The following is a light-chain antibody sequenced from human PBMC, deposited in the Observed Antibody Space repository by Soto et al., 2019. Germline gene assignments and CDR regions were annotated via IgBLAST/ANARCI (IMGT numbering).Light chain of an antibody. Sequence: DIQMTQSPSSLSASVGDRVIITCRASQSITNYLNWYQQKPGKAPKLLMYAIPTLQSGVPSRFGGSGSGTEFTLTISNLQPDDFATYYCQQSYSTPYTFGQGTKVDIK. V-gene: IGKV1-39*01. CDR3: QQSYSTPYT. CDR1: QSITNY. CDR2: AIP. J-gene: IGKJ2*01.